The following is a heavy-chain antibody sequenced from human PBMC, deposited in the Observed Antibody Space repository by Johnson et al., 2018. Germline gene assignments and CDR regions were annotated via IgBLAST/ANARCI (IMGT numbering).Heavy chain of an antibody. CDR3: ARDSTTYDAFDI. V-gene: IGHV3-66*02. CDR1: GFTFSTYW. D-gene: IGHD1-1*01. Sequence: VQLVESGGGLVKPGGSLRLSCAASGFTFSTYWMTWVRQAPGKGLEWVSIIYSGNSTYYAASVTGRFTISRDNSKNTLYLQMNSLRAEDTAVYYCARDSTTYDAFDIWGQGTMVTVSS. CDR2: IYSGNST. J-gene: IGHJ3*02.